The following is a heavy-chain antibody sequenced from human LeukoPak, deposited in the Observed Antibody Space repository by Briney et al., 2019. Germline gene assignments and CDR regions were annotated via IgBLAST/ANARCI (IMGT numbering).Heavy chain of an antibody. V-gene: IGHV3-23*01. Sequence: GGSLRLSCAASGFAFSSYAMSWVRQARGKGLEWVSVISGSGGSTYYADSVKGRFTISRDNSKNTLYLQMNSLRAEDTAVYYCAKDQVNMIVVVLWYFDLWGRGTLVTVSS. CDR1: GFAFSSYA. J-gene: IGHJ2*01. CDR3: AKDQVNMIVVVLWYFDL. CDR2: ISGSGGST. D-gene: IGHD3-22*01.